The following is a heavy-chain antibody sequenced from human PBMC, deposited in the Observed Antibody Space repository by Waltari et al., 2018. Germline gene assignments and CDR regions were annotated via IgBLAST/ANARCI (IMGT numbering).Heavy chain of an antibody. D-gene: IGHD3-22*01. Sequence: QVQLVQSGAEVKKPGSSVKVSCKASGGTFSSYAISWVRQAPGQGLEWMGGIIPIFVTANYAQKFQGRVTITADESTSTAYMELSSLRSEDTAVYYCASIVVITTSDYYYGMDVWGQGTTVTVSS. J-gene: IGHJ6*02. CDR2: IIPIFVTA. CDR1: GGTFSSYA. CDR3: ASIVVITTSDYYYGMDV. V-gene: IGHV1-69*01.